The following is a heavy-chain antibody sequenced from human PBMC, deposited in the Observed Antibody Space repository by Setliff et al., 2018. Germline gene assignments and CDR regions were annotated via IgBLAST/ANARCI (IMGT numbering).Heavy chain of an antibody. CDR1: GFTFNNYA. CDR3: ARVGEYRFLEWFMNYYYNYMDA. D-gene: IGHD3-3*01. J-gene: IGHJ6*03. V-gene: IGHV3-23*03. Sequence: GSLRLSCAASGFTFNNYAMSWVRQAPGKRLEWVSVVYRGGSTTFYADSVKGRFTISRDDSKNTLYLQMNSLTVDDTAVYYCARVGEYRFLEWFMNYYYNYMDAWGKGTTVTVSS. CDR2: VYRGGSTT.